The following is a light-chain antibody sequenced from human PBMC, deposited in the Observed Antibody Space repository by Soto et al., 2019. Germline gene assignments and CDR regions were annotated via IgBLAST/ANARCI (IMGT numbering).Light chain of an antibody. CDR3: QQYGSSPREYT. Sequence: EIVLTQSPGTLSLSPGERATLSCRASESVSSSYLARYQQKPGRAPRLLIYGASSRATGIPGRFRGSGSGTDFTLTISRLEPEDFAVYYCQQYGSSPREYTFGQGTKLEIK. J-gene: IGKJ2*01. CDR2: GAS. CDR1: ESVSSSY. V-gene: IGKV3-20*01.